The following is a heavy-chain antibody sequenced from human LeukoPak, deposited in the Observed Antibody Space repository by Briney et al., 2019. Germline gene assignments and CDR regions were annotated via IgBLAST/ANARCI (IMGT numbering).Heavy chain of an antibody. D-gene: IGHD2-21*01. CDR1: GFTFSSHW. V-gene: IGHV3-7*01. Sequence: GGSLRLSCAASGFTFSSHWMSWVRQAPGKGLEWVANIKQDGSEEYYVDSVKGRFTISRDNAKNSLYLQMNSLRAEDTAVYYCAKTSDYYLDYWGQGTLVTVSS. J-gene: IGHJ4*02. CDR2: IKQDGSEE. CDR3: AKTSDYYLDY.